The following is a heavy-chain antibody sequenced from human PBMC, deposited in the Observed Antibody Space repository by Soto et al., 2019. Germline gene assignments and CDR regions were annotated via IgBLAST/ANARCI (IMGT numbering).Heavy chain of an antibody. CDR1: GYTLTSYY. D-gene: IGHD5-12*01. V-gene: IGHV1-46*01. Sequence: ASMKVSCKASGYTLTSYYMHWVRQAPGQGLEWMGIINPSGGSTSYAQKFQGRVTMTADTSTSTAYMELSSLRYEDTDVYYCANLDSGYEGEYYYHGMDVWGQGTTVTVSS. CDR2: INPSGGST. J-gene: IGHJ6*02. CDR3: ANLDSGYEGEYYYHGMDV.